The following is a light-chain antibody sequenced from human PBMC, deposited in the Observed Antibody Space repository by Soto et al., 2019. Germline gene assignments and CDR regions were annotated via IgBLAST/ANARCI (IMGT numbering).Light chain of an antibody. V-gene: IGLV2-23*02. J-gene: IGLJ1*01. CDR3: CSYAGRSTYV. CDR1: NYDVGSFDL. CDR2: EVT. Sequence: QSALTQPASVSGSPGQSITISCTGSNYDVGSFDLVSWYQQHPGKAPKLIIFEVTRRPSGVSNRFSASKSANTASLTISGLQAEDEADYYCCSYAGRSTYVFGTGNKVTVL.